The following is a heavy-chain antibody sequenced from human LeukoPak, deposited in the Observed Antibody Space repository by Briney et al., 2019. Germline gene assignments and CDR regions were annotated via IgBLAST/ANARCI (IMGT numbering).Heavy chain of an antibody. V-gene: IGHV4-59*11. J-gene: IGHJ3*02. CDR3: ARDLVTVTKGFDI. CDR2: ISYIGST. CDR1: ADSFSSHY. D-gene: IGHD4-17*01. Sequence: SETLSLTCAVSADSFSSHYWTWIRQPPGRGREWVGYISYIGSTNYNPSLKSRVPISIDTSKNQFSLKLSSVTAADTAVYYCARDLVTVTKGFDIWGQGTMVSVSS.